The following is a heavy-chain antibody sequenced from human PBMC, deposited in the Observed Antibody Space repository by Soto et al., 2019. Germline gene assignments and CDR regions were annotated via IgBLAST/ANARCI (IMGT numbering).Heavy chain of an antibody. Sequence: SGPTLVNPTQTLTLTCTVSGFSLSTYGVAVGWIRQPPGKALGWVAVIYWDDDKRYSPSLKSRLTLTKDTSKKQVGLTFTNMDLRDLVGFYCLHSISCICCWFQDWFGPRGQGTLGTV. CDR3: LHSISCICCWFQDWFGP. CDR1: GFSLSTYGVA. CDR2: IYWDDDK. D-gene: IGHD3-3*01. J-gene: IGHJ5*02. V-gene: IGHV2-5*02.